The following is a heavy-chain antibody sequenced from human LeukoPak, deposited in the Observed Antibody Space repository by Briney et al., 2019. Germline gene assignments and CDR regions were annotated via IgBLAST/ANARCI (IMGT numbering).Heavy chain of an antibody. D-gene: IGHD1-26*01. CDR2: TSNSDTTR. CDR3: ARGGGSYPSFDY. Sequence: GGSLRLSCAASGFTFGIYEMNWVRQAPGKGLEWVSYTSNSDTTRYYADSVKGRFTISRDNVKNSLYLQMNSLRAEDTAVYYCARGGGSYPSFDYWGQGTLVTVSS. V-gene: IGHV3-48*03. CDR1: GFTFGIYE. J-gene: IGHJ4*02.